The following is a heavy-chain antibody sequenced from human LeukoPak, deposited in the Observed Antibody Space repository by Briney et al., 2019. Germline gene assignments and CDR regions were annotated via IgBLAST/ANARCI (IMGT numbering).Heavy chain of an antibody. J-gene: IGHJ4*02. CDR1: GDSLSNNNVA. Sequence: SQTLSLTCVISGDSLSNNNVAWNWIRQSPSRGLEWLGRTYYRSKWNTDYAVSVKSRITINSDTSKNQFSLQLNSVTPEDTAVYYCARGCYSSFDYWDQGTLVTVSS. CDR2: TYYRSKWNT. CDR3: ARGCYSSFDY. V-gene: IGHV6-1*01. D-gene: IGHD5-18*01.